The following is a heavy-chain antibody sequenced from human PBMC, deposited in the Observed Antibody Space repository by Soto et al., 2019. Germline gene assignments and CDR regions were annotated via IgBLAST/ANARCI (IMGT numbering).Heavy chain of an antibody. J-gene: IGHJ4*02. D-gene: IGHD3-3*01. CDR1: GGSITIGNYY. CDR3: ARHTSSGYYYQIEY. CDR2: IFYSGTT. Sequence: SETLSLTCTVSGGSITIGNYYWGWIRQSPGKGLEWIGSIFYSGTTYYTPSLKSRVTISVDTSKNQFSLRLSSVTAADTAVYYCARHTSSGYYYQIEYWGQGTLVTVSS. V-gene: IGHV4-39*01.